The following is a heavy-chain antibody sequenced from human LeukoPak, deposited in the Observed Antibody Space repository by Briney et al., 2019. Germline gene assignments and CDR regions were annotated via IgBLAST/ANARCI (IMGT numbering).Heavy chain of an antibody. CDR3: ARDPGAAAGNLWS. V-gene: IGHV3-30*02. J-gene: IGHJ5*02. CDR1: GFTFSSYG. D-gene: IGHD6-13*01. CDR2: IRYDGSNK. Sequence: GGSLRLSCAASGFTFSSYGMHWVRQAPGKGLEWVAFIRYDGSNKYYADSVKGRFTISRDNSKNTLYLQMNSLRAEDTAVYYCARDPGAAAGNLWSWGQGTLVTVSS.